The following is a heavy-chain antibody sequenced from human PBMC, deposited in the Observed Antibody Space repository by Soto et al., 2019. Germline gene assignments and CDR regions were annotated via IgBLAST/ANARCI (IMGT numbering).Heavy chain of an antibody. D-gene: IGHD4-17*01. V-gene: IGHV3-30-3*01. Sequence: QVQLVESGGGVVQPGRSLRLSCAASGFTFSSYPMHWVRQAPGKGLEWVAVISYDGSNKYYVDSVKGRFTISRDNSKSTLYLQMNSLIPEDTTVYYCARDSATVADYYYTIDVWGQGTTVTVSS. CDR2: ISYDGSNK. CDR1: GFTFSSYP. CDR3: ARDSATVADYYYTIDV. J-gene: IGHJ6*02.